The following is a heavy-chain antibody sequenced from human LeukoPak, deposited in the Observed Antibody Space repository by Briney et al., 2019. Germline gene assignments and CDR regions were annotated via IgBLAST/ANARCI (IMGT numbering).Heavy chain of an antibody. V-gene: IGHV1-69*13. D-gene: IGHD1-7*01. CDR3: ARSLQTTLLDY. CDR2: IIPIFGTA. CDR1: GYTFTSYG. J-gene: IGHJ4*02. Sequence: AASVKVSCKASGYTFTSYGISWVRQAPGQGLEWMGGIIPIFGTANYAQKFQGRVTITADESTSTAYMELSSLRSEDTAVYYCARSLQTTLLDYWGQGTLVTVSS.